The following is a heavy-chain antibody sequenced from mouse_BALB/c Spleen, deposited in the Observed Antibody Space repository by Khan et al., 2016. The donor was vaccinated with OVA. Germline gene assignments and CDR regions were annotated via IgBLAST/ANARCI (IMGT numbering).Heavy chain of an antibody. D-gene: IGHD1-1*01. Sequence: EVELVESGEGLVQPGGSRKLSCAASGFTFSSFGMHWVRQAPEKGLEWVAYISSGSSTIYYADTVKGRFTISRDNPKNTLFLQMTSLRSEDTAMYYCATYGWWDWGAGTTVTVSS. V-gene: IGHV5-17*02. J-gene: IGHJ1*01. CDR1: GFTFSSFG. CDR3: ATYGWWD. CDR2: ISSGSSTI.